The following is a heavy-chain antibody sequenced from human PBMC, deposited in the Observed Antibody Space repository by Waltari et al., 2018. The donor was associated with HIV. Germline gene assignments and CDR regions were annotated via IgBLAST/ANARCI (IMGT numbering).Heavy chain of an antibody. D-gene: IGHD2-2*01. CDR1: GNSFSGYY. V-gene: IGHV1-2*02. CDR2: SNPNTGGA. J-gene: IGHJ3*02. CDR3: VSSYQRSTGHASAFDI. Sequence: QLVQSGAEIKKPGDSVRVSCKSSGNSFSGYYIHWVRQIPAYEFEWLGWSNPNTGGANYAQKFQGRVTMIRDTSVTATYMNLTALTSADTAVYFCVSSYQRSTGHASAFDIWGQGTVISVSS.